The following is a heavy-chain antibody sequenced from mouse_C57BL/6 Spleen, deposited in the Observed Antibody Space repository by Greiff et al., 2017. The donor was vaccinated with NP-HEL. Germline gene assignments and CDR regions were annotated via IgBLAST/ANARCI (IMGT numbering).Heavy chain of an antibody. Sequence: EVKLQQSGAELVKPGASVKLSCTASGFNIKDYYMHWVKQRTEQGLEWIGRIDPEDGETKYAPKFQGKATITADTSSNTAYLQLSSLTSEDTAVYYCARNHYGSSYVRFAYWGQGTLVTVSA. V-gene: IGHV14-2*01. J-gene: IGHJ3*01. CDR3: ARNHYGSSYVRFAY. CDR2: IDPEDGET. CDR1: GFNIKDYY. D-gene: IGHD1-1*01.